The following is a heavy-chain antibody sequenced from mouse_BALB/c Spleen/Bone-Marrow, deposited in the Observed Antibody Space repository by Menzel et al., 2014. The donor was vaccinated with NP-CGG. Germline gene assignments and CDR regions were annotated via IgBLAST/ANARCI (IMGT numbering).Heavy chain of an antibody. CDR3: VRHGYFGNYYYALDY. Sequence: EVKVVESGGGLVQPKGSLKLSCAASGFTFNTYAMNWVRQAPGKGLEWVARIRSKSTNYATYYSNSVKDKFTISRDDSQNMLYLQMNNLKTEDTAMYYCVRHGYFGNYYYALDYWGQGTSVTGSS. CDR2: IRSKSTNYAT. CDR1: GFTFNTYA. J-gene: IGHJ4*01. D-gene: IGHD2-1*01. V-gene: IGHV10-1*02.